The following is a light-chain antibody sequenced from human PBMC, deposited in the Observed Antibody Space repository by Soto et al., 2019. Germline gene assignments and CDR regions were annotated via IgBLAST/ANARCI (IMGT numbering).Light chain of an antibody. CDR1: SSDVGGYNY. CDR2: EVS. Sequence: VLTQPASVSGSPGQSITISCTGTSSDVGGYNYVSWYQQQSGKAPKLMIHEVSNRPSGVSNRFSGSKSGNTASLTISGLQAQDEADYYCSSYTSSRAYVFGIGTKVTVL. CDR3: SSYTSSRAYV. J-gene: IGLJ1*01. V-gene: IGLV2-14*01.